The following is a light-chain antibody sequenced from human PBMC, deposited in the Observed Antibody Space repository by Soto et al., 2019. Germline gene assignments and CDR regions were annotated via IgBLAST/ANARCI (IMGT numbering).Light chain of an antibody. V-gene: IGKV3-15*01. CDR3: QEYNTWPWT. CDR1: QSVNSN. CDR2: GAS. Sequence: EIVMTQSPVTLPVSPGERATLSCRASQSVNSNLAWYQQKLGQAPRVLIFGASTRATGIPARFSGSGSGTEFSLTINSLQSEDFAVYYCQEYNTWPWTFGQGTKVDIK. J-gene: IGKJ1*01.